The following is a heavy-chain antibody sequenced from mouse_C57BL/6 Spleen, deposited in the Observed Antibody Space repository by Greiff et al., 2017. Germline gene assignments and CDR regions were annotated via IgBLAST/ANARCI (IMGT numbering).Heavy chain of an antibody. J-gene: IGHJ2*01. Sequence: QVQLQQSGPELVKPGASVKISCKASGYAFSSSWMNWVKQRPGKGLEWIGRIYPGDGDTNYNGKFKGKATLTADKSSSTAYMQLSSLTSEDSAVYFCARGLERVDYLGQGTTLTVSS. CDR3: ARGLERVDY. D-gene: IGHD2-4*01. V-gene: IGHV1-82*01. CDR1: GYAFSSSW. CDR2: IYPGDGDT.